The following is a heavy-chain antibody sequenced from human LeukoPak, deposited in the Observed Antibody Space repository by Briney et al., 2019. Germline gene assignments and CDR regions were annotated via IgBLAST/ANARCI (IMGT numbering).Heavy chain of an antibody. J-gene: IGHJ4*02. CDR2: MNPNSGNT. D-gene: IGHD4-17*01. CDR3: ARDQDYGDYVDDY. V-gene: IGHV1-8*03. CDR1: GYTFTSYD. Sequence: ASVKVSCKASGYTFTSYDINWVRQATGQGLEWMGWMNPNSGNTGYAQKFQGRVTITRNTSISTAYMELSSLRSEDTAVYYCARDQDYGDYVDDYWGQGTLVTVSS.